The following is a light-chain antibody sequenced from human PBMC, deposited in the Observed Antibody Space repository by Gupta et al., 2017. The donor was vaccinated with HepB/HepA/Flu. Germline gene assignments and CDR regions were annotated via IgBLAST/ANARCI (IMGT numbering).Light chain of an antibody. CDR3: QSYDSSLSGWV. CDR2: GNT. Sequence: SVLTQPPSVSGAPGQRVSISCTGRSSNIGAGYNVHWYQQVPGTAPKLLIYGNTNRPSGVPDRFSGSKSGTSASLAITGLQAEDEADYYCQSYDSSLSGWVFGGGTKLTVL. V-gene: IGLV1-40*02. J-gene: IGLJ3*02. CDR1: SSNIGAGYN.